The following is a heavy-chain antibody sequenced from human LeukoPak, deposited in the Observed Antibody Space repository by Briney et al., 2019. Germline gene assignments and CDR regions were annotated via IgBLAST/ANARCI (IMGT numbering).Heavy chain of an antibody. D-gene: IGHD3-10*01. J-gene: IGHJ3*02. V-gene: IGHV1-18*04. CDR3: ARVFRGGAFDI. CDR1: AYTFTSYG. CDR2: ISAYNGNT. Sequence: ASVKVSCKASAYTFTSYGISWVRRAPGQGLEWMGWISAYNGNTNFAEKLQGRVTMTTDTSTSTAYMELRSLRFDDTGVYHCARVFRGGAFDIWGQGTMVTVSS.